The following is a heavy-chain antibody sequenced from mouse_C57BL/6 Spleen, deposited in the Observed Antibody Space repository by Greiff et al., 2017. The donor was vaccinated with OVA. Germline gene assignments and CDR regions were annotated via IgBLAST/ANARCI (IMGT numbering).Heavy chain of an antibody. CDR2: IDPSDSYT. Sequence: QVQLQQPGAELVKPGASVKLSCKASGYTFTSYWMQWVKQRPGQGLEWIGEIDPSDSYTTYNQKFKGKATLTVDTSSSTAYMQLSSLTSEDSAVYYCARADGSSHFDYWGQGTTRTVSS. V-gene: IGHV1-50*01. CDR1: GYTFTSYW. CDR3: ARADGSSHFDY. D-gene: IGHD1-1*01. J-gene: IGHJ2*01.